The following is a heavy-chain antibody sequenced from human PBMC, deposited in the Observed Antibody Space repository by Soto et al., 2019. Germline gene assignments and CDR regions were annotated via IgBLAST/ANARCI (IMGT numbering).Heavy chain of an antibody. J-gene: IGHJ3*01. D-gene: IGHD1-26*01. CDR1: GFTFNSFA. V-gene: IGHV3-23*01. CDR2: VTSSASST. Sequence: GQLLESGGGMVQPGGSLRLSCAASGFTFNSFAMNWVRLPPGRGLEWVAAVTSSASSTHYADSVKGRFTISRDNSKNTLYLQMNSLRADDTAVYYCAKGGAVLLDPFDVWGQGTMVTVSS. CDR3: AKGGAVLLDPFDV.